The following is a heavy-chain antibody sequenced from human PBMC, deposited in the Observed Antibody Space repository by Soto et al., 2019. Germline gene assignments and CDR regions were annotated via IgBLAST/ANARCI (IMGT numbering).Heavy chain of an antibody. CDR1: GYTFTSYG. Sequence: ASVKVSCKASGYTFTSYGISWVRQAPGQGLEWMGWISAYNGNTNYAQKLQGRVTMTTDTATSTAYMELRSLRSDDTAVYYCARTELPHFAFDIWGQGTMVTVSS. V-gene: IGHV1-18*04. CDR3: ARTELPHFAFDI. D-gene: IGHD1-7*01. CDR2: ISAYNGNT. J-gene: IGHJ3*02.